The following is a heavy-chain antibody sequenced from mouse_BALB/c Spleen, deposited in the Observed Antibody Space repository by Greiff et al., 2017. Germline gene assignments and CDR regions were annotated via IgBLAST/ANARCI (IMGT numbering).Heavy chain of an antibody. CDR2: IYPGSGST. Sequence: QVQLQQPGAELVKPGTSVKLSCTASGFNFTSYWINWVKLRPGQGLEWIGVIYPGSGSTNYNEKFKSKATLTVDTSSSTAYMQLSSLASEDSALYCCAKNPSYRYDEDYYYAMDYWGQGTSVTVSS. CDR1: GFNFTSYW. CDR3: AKNPSYRYDEDYYYAMDY. V-gene: IGHV1-55*01. D-gene: IGHD2-14*01. J-gene: IGHJ4*01.